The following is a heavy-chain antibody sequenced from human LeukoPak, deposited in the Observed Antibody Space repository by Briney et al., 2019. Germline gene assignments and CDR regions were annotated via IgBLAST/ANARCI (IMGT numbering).Heavy chain of an antibody. J-gene: IGHJ4*02. CDR2: ISGSGGST. Sequence: GGSLRLSCAASGFTFDDYAMHWVGQAPGKGLEWVSAISGSGGSTYYADSVKGRFTISRDNSENTLYLQMNSLRAEDTAVYYCARRAGAYSHPYDYWGQGTLVTVSS. CDR3: ARRAGAYSHPYDY. CDR1: GFTFDDYA. V-gene: IGHV3-23*01. D-gene: IGHD4/OR15-4a*01.